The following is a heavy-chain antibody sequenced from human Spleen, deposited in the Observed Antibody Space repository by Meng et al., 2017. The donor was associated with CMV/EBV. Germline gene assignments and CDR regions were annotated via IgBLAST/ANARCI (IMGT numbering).Heavy chain of an antibody. CDR1: GFTFSSYE. Sequence: GESLKISCAASGFTFSSYEMNWVRQGTGKGLEWVSYISGTGSTIYYADSVKGRFTTSRDNAKNSLYLQMNSLRAEDTAVYYCARTMIVVVRDLYYFDYWGQGTLVTVSS. J-gene: IGHJ4*02. V-gene: IGHV3-48*03. CDR3: ARTMIVVVRDLYYFDY. D-gene: IGHD3-22*01. CDR2: ISGTGSTI.